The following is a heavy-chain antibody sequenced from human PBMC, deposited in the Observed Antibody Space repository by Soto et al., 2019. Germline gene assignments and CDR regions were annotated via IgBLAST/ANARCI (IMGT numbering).Heavy chain of an antibody. CDR1: GFTFSSYA. J-gene: IGHJ4*02. D-gene: IGHD3-16*02. CDR3: ARAGDDYVWGSYRYTFDY. V-gene: IGHV3-30-3*01. Sequence: QVQLVESGGGVVQPGRSLRLSCAASGFTFSSYAMHWVRQAPGKGLEWVAVISYDGSNKYYADSVKGRFTISRDNSKNTXXLQMNSLGAEDTAVYYCARAGDDYVWGSYRYTFDYWGQGTLVTVSS. CDR2: ISYDGSNK.